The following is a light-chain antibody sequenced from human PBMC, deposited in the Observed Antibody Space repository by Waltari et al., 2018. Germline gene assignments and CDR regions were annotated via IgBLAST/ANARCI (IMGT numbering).Light chain of an antibody. J-gene: IGKJ5*01. CDR1: QSLLHSTGYNY. Sequence: IVVTQSPLSLRVTPGEPASIPCRPSQSLLHSTGYNYLDWYLQKPGQSPQILIYLGSNRASGVPDRFSGSGSGTDFTLKISRVEAEDAGVYYCMEALQSVTFGQGTRLEIK. V-gene: IGKV2-28*01. CDR3: MEALQSVT. CDR2: LGS.